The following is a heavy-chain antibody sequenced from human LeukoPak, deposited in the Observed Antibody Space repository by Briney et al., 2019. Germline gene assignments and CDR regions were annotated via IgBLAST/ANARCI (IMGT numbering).Heavy chain of an antibody. J-gene: IGHJ4*02. CDR1: GFTFSSYG. V-gene: IGHV3-23*01. Sequence: GGSLRLFCAASGFTFSSYGMSWVRQAPGKGLEWVSAISGSGGTTYYADSVKGRFTISRDNSKNTLYLQMNSLRAEDTAVYYCAKALSSGWYPYYFDFWGRGTLVTVSS. CDR2: ISGSGGTT. CDR3: AKALSSGWYPYYFDF. D-gene: IGHD6-19*01.